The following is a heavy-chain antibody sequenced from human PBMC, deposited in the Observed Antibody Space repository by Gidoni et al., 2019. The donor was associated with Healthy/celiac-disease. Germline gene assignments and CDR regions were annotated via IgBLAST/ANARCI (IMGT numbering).Heavy chain of an antibody. J-gene: IGHJ5*02. CDR1: GYSFTSYW. D-gene: IGHD3-3*01. CDR3: ARLWPTRGRLGVVIHPGNL. Sequence: EVQLVQSGAEVKKPGESLRISCKGSGYSFTSYWISWVRQMPGKGLEWIGRIDPSDSYPNSSPSFQGHVTTSADKAISTAYLQWSSLKASDTAMYYCARLWPTRGRLGVVIHPGNLWGQGTLVTVSS. CDR2: IDPSDSYP. V-gene: IGHV5-10-1*03.